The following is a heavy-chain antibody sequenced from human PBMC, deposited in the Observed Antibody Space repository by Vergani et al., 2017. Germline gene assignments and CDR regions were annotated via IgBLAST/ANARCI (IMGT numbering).Heavy chain of an antibody. CDR3: AKVGSSSSTEYFDY. CDR1: GFTFSDYY. Sequence: QVQLVESGGGLVKPGGSLRLSCAASGFTFSDYYMTWVRQAPGKGLEWVSYISTSGNTIYYADSVKGRVTISRYNTKNSLYLQMNSLRAEDTAVYYCAKVGSSSSTEYFDYWGQGTLVTVSS. CDR2: ISTSGNTI. V-gene: IGHV3-11*01. J-gene: IGHJ4*02. D-gene: IGHD6-13*01.